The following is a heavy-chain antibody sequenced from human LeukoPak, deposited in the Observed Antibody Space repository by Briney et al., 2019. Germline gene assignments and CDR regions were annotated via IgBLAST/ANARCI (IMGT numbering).Heavy chain of an antibody. Sequence: SETLSLTCAVYGGSFSAYYWSWIRQPPEKGLEWIGEINHSGSTNYNASLKSRVTISVDTSKNQFSLKLSSVTAADTAVYYRARGQGGSYSTFLYYMDVWGKGTTVTVSS. CDR1: GGSFSAYY. J-gene: IGHJ6*03. V-gene: IGHV4-34*01. CDR2: INHSGST. CDR3: ARGQGGSYSTFLYYMDV. D-gene: IGHD3-10*01.